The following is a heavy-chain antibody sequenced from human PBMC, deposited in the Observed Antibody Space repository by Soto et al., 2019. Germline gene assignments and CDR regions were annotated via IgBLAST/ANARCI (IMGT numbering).Heavy chain of an antibody. Sequence: QVQLVQSGAEVKKPGDSVKGCCKASGYTFTSYGISWVRQAPGQGLEWMGWISAYNGNTNYAQKLQGRVTTTTDKTASTAHLEVRSLSSDDTAVYSCASELICVSGSYYWGQGTLVTFSS. D-gene: IGHD3-10*01. J-gene: IGHJ4*02. CDR3: ASELICVSGSYY. CDR2: ISAYNGNT. CDR1: GYTFTSYG. V-gene: IGHV1-18*01.